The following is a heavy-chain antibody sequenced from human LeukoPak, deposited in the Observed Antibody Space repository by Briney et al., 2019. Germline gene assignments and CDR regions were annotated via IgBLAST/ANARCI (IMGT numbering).Heavy chain of an antibody. V-gene: IGHV1-46*01. CDR1: GYTFTSYY. Sequence: GASVKVSCKASGYTFTSYYMHWVRQAPGQGLEWMGIINPGGGGTSYAQKFQGRVTMTRDTSTSTLYMELSSLTSEDTAVYYCARDRLAASWYAVDYWGQGTLVTVSS. CDR3: ARDRLAASWYAVDY. J-gene: IGHJ4*02. D-gene: IGHD6-13*01. CDR2: INPGGGGT.